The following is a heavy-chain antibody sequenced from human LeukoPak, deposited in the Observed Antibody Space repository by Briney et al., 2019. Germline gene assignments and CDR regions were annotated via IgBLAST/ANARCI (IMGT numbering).Heavy chain of an antibody. V-gene: IGHV3-66*01. D-gene: IGHD3-10*01. CDR3: VRAIIGSFDY. Sequence: PGGSLRLSCAASGCTVSSNYMSWVRQAPGKGLEWVSVIYSGGSTYYADSVKGRFTISRDNSKNTLYLQMNSLRAEDTAVYYCVRAIIGSFDYWGQGTLVTVSS. CDR1: GCTVSSNY. CDR2: IYSGGST. J-gene: IGHJ4*02.